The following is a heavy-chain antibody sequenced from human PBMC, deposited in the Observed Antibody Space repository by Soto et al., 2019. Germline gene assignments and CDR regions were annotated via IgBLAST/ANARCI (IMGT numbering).Heavy chain of an antibody. V-gene: IGHV3-43*01. CDR3: AKKKEAHGSGGGDV. CDR1: GFTFGSYT. J-gene: IGHJ6*02. Sequence: EEQLVESGGAVVQPGGSLRLSCEASGFTFGSYTMHWVRQAPGKGLEWVSLISWNGGSSFYADSVKGRFTISKDNSRDSLYLQMNSLKPEDSALYYCAKKKEAHGSGGGDVWGHGTTVTVSS. CDR2: ISWNGGSS. D-gene: IGHD3-10*01.